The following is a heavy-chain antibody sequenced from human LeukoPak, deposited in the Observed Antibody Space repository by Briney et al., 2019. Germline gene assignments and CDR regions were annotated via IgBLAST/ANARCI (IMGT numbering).Heavy chain of an antibody. Sequence: ASVKVSCKVSGYTLTELSMHWVRQAPGKGLEWMGGFDPEDGETIYAQKFQGRVTMTEDTSTDTAYMELSSLRSEDTAVYYCATSAPQPDIVVVVAATSWSDPWGQGTLVTVSS. D-gene: IGHD2-15*01. CDR1: GYTLTELS. V-gene: IGHV1-24*01. CDR2: FDPEDGET. J-gene: IGHJ5*02. CDR3: ATSAPQPDIVVVVAATSWSDP.